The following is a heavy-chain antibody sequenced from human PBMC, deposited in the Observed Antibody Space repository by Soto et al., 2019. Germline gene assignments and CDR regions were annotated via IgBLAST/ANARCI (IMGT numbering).Heavy chain of an antibody. J-gene: IGHJ4*02. CDR2: INTNGNR. CDR3: ARKLCVGHYHFRH. Sequence: EVQLLESGGGLVQPGGSLRLSCAASGFPFTSYGVSWVRQAPGKGLEWVSTINTNGNRHYADSVKGRFTICRDSSESMLYLDMNNLRAEDTALYYCARKLCVGHYHFRHWGQGTLVTVSS. V-gene: IGHV3-23*01. CDR1: GFPFTSYG. D-gene: IGHD3-3*01.